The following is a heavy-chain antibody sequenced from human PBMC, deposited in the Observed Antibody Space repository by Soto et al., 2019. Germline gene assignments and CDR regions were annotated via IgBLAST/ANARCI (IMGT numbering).Heavy chain of an antibody. CDR1: GGSISSYY. V-gene: IGHV4-59*01. Sequence: QVQLQESGPGLVKPSETLSLTCTVSGGSISSYYWSWIRQPPGKGLEWIGYIYYSGSTNYNPSLKSRVTISVDTSKNQFSLKLSSVTAADTAVYYCAREGSSSSWATNYSKNYYYYGMDVWGQGTTVTVSS. D-gene: IGHD6-13*01. CDR2: IYYSGST. J-gene: IGHJ6*02. CDR3: AREGSSSSWATNYSKNYYYYGMDV.